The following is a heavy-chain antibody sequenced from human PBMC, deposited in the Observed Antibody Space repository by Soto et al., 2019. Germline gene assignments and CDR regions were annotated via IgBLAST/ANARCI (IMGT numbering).Heavy chain of an antibody. CDR2: IIPMFGTS. J-gene: IGHJ4*02. CDR3: ARGSCSSTSCYKEYYFDL. Sequence: SVKVSCKASGGTFSGYAISWVRQAPGQGLEWMGEIIPMFGTSNYAQKFQGRVTITADESTSTAYMELSSLRSEDTAVYYCARGSCSSTSCYKEYYFDLWGQGTLLTVSS. V-gene: IGHV1-69*13. CDR1: GGTFSGYA. D-gene: IGHD2-2*02.